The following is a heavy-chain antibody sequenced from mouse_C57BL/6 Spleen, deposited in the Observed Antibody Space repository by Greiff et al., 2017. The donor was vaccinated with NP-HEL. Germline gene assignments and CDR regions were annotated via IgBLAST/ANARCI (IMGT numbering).Heavy chain of an antibody. D-gene: IGHD1-1*01. J-gene: IGHJ3*01. CDR3: AIRALGHGIRTPWFAY. V-gene: IGHV1-18*01. Sequence: EVQLQQSGPELVKPGASVKIPCKASGYTFTDYNMDWVKQSHGKSLEWIGDINPNNGGTIYNQKFKGKATLTVDKSYSTAYMELRSLTSEDTAVYYCAIRALGHGIRTPWFAYWGQGTLVTVSA. CDR2: INPNNGGT. CDR1: GYTFTDYN.